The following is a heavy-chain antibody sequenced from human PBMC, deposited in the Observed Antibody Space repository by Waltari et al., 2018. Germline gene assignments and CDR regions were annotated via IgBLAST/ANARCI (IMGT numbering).Heavy chain of an antibody. CDR2: INPNDGVT. D-gene: IGHD4-4*01. CDR1: GYTFTGYY. J-gene: IGHJ3*02. Sequence: QVQLVQSGAEVKKPGASVKVSCKASGYTFTGYYMHWVRQAPGQGLEWMGRINPNDGVTNDAQSVQGRVTMTRDTSISTAYMELSRLRSDDTAVYYCARGGPVTSDAFDIWGQGTMVTVSS. CDR3: ARGGPVTSDAFDI. V-gene: IGHV1-2*06.